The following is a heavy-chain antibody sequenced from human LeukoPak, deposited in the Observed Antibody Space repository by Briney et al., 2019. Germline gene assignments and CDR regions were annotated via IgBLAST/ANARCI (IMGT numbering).Heavy chain of an antibody. Sequence: PGGSLRLSCAASGFTFSDYWMHWVRQAPGKGLEWVANIKQDGSEIYYVDSVKGRFTISRDNAKNSVYLQMNSLRAEDTAVYYCARATDVWGQGTTVTVSS. J-gene: IGHJ6*02. CDR2: IKQDGSEI. CDR1: GFTFSDYW. V-gene: IGHV3-7*04. CDR3: ARATDV.